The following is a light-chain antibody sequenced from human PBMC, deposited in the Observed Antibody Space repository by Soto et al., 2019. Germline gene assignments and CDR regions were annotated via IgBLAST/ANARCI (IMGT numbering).Light chain of an antibody. V-gene: IGLV1-40*01. J-gene: IGLJ2*01. CDR3: QSYDSSLSGYVV. CDR1: SSNIGAGYD. CDR2: GNS. Sequence: QSVLAQPPSLSGAPGQRVTISCTGSSSNIGAGYDVHWYQQLPGTAPKVLIYGNSNRPSGVPDRFSGSKSGTSASLAITGLQAEDEADYYCQSYDSSLSGYVVFGGGTKLTVL.